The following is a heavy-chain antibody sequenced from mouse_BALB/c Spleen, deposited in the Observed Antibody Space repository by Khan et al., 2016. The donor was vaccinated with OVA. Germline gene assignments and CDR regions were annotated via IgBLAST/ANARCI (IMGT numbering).Heavy chain of an antibody. CDR2: TDPANGNT. CDR3: RISTINA. Sequence: EVKLKQSGAELVKPAASLKLSCTASGYNIKDIYIHWVKQRPEKGLERIRRTDPANGNTKYDPKFQGKATITADTSSNTAYLQLSSLTSEDTAVYYCRISTINAWGQGTTLTVSS. J-gene: IGHJ2*01. CDR1: GYNIKDIY. V-gene: IGHV14-3*02.